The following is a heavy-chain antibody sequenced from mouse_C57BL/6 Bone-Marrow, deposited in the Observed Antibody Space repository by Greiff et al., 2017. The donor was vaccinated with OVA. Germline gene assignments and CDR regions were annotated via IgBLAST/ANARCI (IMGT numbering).Heavy chain of an antibody. CDR1: GYTFTDHT. Sequence: QVQLQQSDAELVKPGASVKISCKVSGYTFTDHTIHWMKQRPEQGLEWIGYIYPRDGSTKYNEKFKGKATLTADKSSSTAYMQLNSLTSEDSAVYFCAREEEYDGYYETAWFAYWGQGTLVTVSA. CDR2: IYPRDGST. D-gene: IGHD2-3*01. CDR3: AREEEYDGYYETAWFAY. J-gene: IGHJ3*01. V-gene: IGHV1-78*01.